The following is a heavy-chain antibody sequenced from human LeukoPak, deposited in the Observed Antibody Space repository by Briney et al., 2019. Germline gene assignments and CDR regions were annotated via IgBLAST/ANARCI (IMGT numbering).Heavy chain of an antibody. CDR2: IIPIFGTA. D-gene: IGHD6-19*01. V-gene: IGHV1-69*05. Sequence: ASVKVSCKASGGTFSSYAISWVRQAPGQGLEWMGGIIPIFGTANYAQKFQGRVTITTDESTSTAYMELSSLRSEDTAVYYCAREQWLVRDLYYFDYWAREPWSPSPQ. J-gene: IGHJ4*02. CDR3: AREQWLVRDLYYFDY. CDR1: GGTFSSYA.